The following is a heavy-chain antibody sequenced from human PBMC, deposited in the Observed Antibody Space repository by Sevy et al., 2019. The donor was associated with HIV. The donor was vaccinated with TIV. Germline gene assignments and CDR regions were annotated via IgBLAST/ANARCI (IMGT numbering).Heavy chain of an antibody. CDR2: IRQDGNEI. V-gene: IGHV3-7*01. Sequence: VGSLRLSCKASGFTFSSFWMQWVRQAPGKGLEWVANIRQDGNEIYYGDSVKGRFTISRDNAKNALYLQMDGLSAEDTGLYYCARQYFDLWGQGTLVTVSS. J-gene: IGHJ4*02. CDR1: GFTFSSFW. CDR3: ARQYFDL.